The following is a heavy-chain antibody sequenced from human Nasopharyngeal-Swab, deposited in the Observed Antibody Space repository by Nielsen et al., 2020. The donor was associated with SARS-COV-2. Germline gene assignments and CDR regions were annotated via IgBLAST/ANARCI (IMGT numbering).Heavy chain of an antibody. Sequence: GESLKISCAASGFTFSSYSMNWVRQAPGKGLEWVSSISSSSSYIYYADSVKGRFTIFRDNAKNSLYLQMNSLRAEDTAVYYCARVAARYYFDYWGQGTLVTVSS. CDR1: GFTFSSYS. V-gene: IGHV3-21*01. CDR2: ISSSSSYI. J-gene: IGHJ4*02. CDR3: ARVAARYYFDY. D-gene: IGHD6-13*01.